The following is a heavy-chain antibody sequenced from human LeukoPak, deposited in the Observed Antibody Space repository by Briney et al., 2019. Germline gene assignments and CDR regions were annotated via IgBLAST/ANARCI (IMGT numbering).Heavy chain of an antibody. CDR2: IHHSGST. V-gene: IGHV4-34*01. CDR1: SGSLSGYS. Sequence: PSETLSLTCAVSSGSLSGYSWGWIRQAPGKGLDWIGEIHHSGSTTYNSSLKNRVTISLDKPKSQFSLILTSVTAADTAVYYCTRQSGTVTPIDYWGQGTLVTVSS. J-gene: IGHJ4*02. CDR3: TRQSGTVTPIDY. D-gene: IGHD4-17*01.